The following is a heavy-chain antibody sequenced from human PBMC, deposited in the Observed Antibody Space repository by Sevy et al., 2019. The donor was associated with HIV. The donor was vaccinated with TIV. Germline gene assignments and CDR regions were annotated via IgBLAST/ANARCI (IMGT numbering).Heavy chain of an antibody. CDR3: ASRFDYYGSGSLSRSVYYFDS. V-gene: IGHV1-69*13. CDR1: GGTFSSYA. Sequence: SVKVSCKASGGTFSSYAISWVRQAPGQGLEWMGGIIPIFGTANYAQKFQGRVTITADESTSTAYMELSILRSEDKAGYYWASRFDYYGSGSLSRSVYYFDSWGQGTLVTVSS. J-gene: IGHJ4*02. CDR2: IIPIFGTA. D-gene: IGHD3-10*01.